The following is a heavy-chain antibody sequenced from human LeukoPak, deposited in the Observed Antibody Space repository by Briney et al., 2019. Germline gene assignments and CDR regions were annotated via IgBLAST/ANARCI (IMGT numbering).Heavy chain of an antibody. Sequence: PSETLSLTCAVYGGSFSGYYWSWVRQPPGKGLEWIGEINHSGSTNYNPSLKSRVTISVDTSKNQFSLKLSSVTAADTAVYYCARDTHRRKGAFDIWGQGTMVTVSS. CDR2: INHSGST. V-gene: IGHV4-34*01. CDR3: ARDTHRRKGAFDI. CDR1: GGSFSGYY. J-gene: IGHJ3*02.